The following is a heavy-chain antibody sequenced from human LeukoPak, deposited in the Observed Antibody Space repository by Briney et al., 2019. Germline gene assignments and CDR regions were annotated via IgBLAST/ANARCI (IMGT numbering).Heavy chain of an antibody. CDR1: GFTFSSYA. D-gene: IGHD6-19*01. CDR3: ARCSGWAFKN. J-gene: IGHJ4*02. Sequence: GGSLRLSCAASGFTFSSYAMSWVRQAPGEGLEWVGNINQDGSEKNYVDSVKGRFTISRDSAKNSLYLQMDSLRAEDTAVYYCARCSGWAFKNWGQGTLVTVSS. V-gene: IGHV3-7*01. CDR2: INQDGSEK.